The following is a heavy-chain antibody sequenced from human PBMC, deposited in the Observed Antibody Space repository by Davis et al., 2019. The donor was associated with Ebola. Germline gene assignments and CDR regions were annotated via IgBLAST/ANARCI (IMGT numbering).Heavy chain of an antibody. CDR1: GYSISSSYY. Sequence: MPGGSLRLSCTVSGYSISSSYYWGWIRQPPGKGLEWIGSIYHSGSTYYNPSLKSRVAVSVDTSKNQFSLKLSSVTAADTAVYYCARVEYSSGWYCNWFDPWGQGTLVTVSS. CDR3: ARVEYSSGWYCNWFDP. V-gene: IGHV4-38-2*02. D-gene: IGHD6-19*01. J-gene: IGHJ5*02. CDR2: IYHSGST.